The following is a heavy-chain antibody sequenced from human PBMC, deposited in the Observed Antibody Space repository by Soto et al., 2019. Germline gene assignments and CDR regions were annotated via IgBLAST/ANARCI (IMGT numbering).Heavy chain of an antibody. V-gene: IGHV5-51*01. CDR2: IYPADSDT. CDR1: GYSFTSYW. J-gene: IGHJ4*02. CDR3: ARRPEYSSSVYFDY. Sequence: EECLSSCCKGSGYSFTSYWIVWVLQMPGKGLEWVGIIYPADSDTRYSPSFQGQVTISVDKSISTAYLQWSSLKASDSAMYYCARRPEYSSSVYFDYWGQGTVVTVSS. D-gene: IGHD6-6*01.